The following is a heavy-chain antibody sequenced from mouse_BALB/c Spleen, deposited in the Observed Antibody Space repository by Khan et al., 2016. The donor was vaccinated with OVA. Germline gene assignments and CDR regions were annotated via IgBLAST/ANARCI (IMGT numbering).Heavy chain of an antibody. CDR1: GYTFSNFW. CDR3: ARSRSDGYAMDH. V-gene: IGHV1-9*01. CDR2: ILPGSGNT. Sequence: ELVESGASVKISCKATGYTFSNFWLEWVKQRPGHGLEWIGEILPGSGNTNYNEKFKGKATFTADTSSNTAYTQLSSMTSEDSAVYYCARSRSDGYAMDHWGQGTSVSVSS. J-gene: IGHJ4*01.